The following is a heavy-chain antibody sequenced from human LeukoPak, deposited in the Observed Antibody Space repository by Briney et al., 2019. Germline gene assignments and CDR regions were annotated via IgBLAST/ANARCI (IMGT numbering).Heavy chain of an antibody. J-gene: IGHJ4*02. CDR2: IDPDGGGT. CDR3: ARVSGRSGPFEY. Sequence: ASVKVSCKASGYTFTDYYMRWVRQAPGQGLEWMGWIDPDGGGTNYAQMFQGRVTMTRDTSISTAYMELSSLRSDDTAIYYCARVSGRSGPFEYWGQGTLVTVSS. V-gene: IGHV1-2*02. CDR1: GYTFTDYY. D-gene: IGHD3-3*01.